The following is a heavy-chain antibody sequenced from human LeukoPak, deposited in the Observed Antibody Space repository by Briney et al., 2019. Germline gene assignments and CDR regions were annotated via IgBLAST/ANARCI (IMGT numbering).Heavy chain of an antibody. D-gene: IGHD3-10*01. Sequence: GRSLRLSCAASGFTFRSYGMHWVRQAPGKGLEWAALITYDGFYKYYGDSMKGRFTISRDNSNNTLYLQMNSLRADDTAVYYCAKARISMVRSSDIDDWGQGTLVTVSS. CDR3: AKARISMVRSSDIDD. J-gene: IGHJ4*02. CDR2: ITYDGFYK. CDR1: GFTFRSYG. V-gene: IGHV3-30*18.